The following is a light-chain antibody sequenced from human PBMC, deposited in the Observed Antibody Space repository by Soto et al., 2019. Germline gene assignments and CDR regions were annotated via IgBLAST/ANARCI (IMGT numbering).Light chain of an antibody. CDR1: HRVNTY. J-gene: IGKJ4*01. CDR2: DAS. CDR3: QQYNNWPLT. Sequence: EIVMTQSPATLSVSPGERATLSCRASHRVNTYLAWYQQRPGQAPRLLIYDASTRATDIPAGFSGSGSGTEFTLTISSLQSEDFAVYYCQQYNNWPLTFGGGTKVDIK. V-gene: IGKV3-15*01.